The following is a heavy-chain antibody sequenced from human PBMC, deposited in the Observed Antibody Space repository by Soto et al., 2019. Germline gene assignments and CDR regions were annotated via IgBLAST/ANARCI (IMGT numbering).Heavy chain of an antibody. J-gene: IGHJ6*02. D-gene: IGHD6-13*01. CDR1: GGSISSYY. CDR3: ARASGAAAGKPESYYYYYGMDV. CDR2: IYYSGST. Sequence: PSETLSLTCTVSGGSISSYYWSWIRQPPRKGLGWIGYIYYSGSTNYNPSLKSRVTISVDTSKNQFSLKLSSVTAADAAVYYCARASGAAAGKPESYYYYYGMDVWGQGTTVTVSS. V-gene: IGHV4-59*01.